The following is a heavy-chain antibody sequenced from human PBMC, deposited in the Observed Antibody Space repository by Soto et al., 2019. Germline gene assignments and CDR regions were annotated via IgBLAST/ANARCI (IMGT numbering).Heavy chain of an antibody. Sequence: QVQLVQSGAEVKKPGASVKVSCKASGYTFTSYDINWVRQATGQGLEWMGWMNPNSGNTGYAQKFRGRVTMTRNTSKSTAYRGLSSLRFGGRAVYYCAREPKGGGGDYWGQGTLVTVSS. CDR2: MNPNSGNT. J-gene: IGHJ4*02. CDR1: GYTFTSYD. D-gene: IGHD3-16*01. V-gene: IGHV1-8*01. CDR3: AREPKGGGGDY.